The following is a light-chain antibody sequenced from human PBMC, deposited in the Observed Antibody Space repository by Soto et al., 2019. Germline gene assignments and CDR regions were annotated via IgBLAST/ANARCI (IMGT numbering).Light chain of an antibody. CDR2: EVS. V-gene: IGLV2-14*01. CDR3: NSYTSKSTGV. Sequence: QSALTQPASVSGSXGXSXTXSCTGTSSDVGGYNYVSWYQQHPGKAPKLIIYEVSNRPSGVSNRFSGSKSGNTASLTISGLQAEDEADYYCNSYTSKSTGVFGTGTKVTVL. J-gene: IGLJ1*01. CDR1: SSDVGGYNY.